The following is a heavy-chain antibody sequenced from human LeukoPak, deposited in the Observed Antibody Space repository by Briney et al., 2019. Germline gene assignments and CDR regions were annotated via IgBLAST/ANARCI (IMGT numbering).Heavy chain of an antibody. D-gene: IGHD3-16*01. Sequence: GGSLRLSCAASGFTFSSYSMNWVRQAPGKGLEWVANIKQDGSEKNYVDSVKGRFIISRDNAKNSLYLQMNTLRADDTAVYYCARDGFGTGSNWGQGTLVTVSS. CDR2: IKQDGSEK. V-gene: IGHV3-7*03. J-gene: IGHJ4*02. CDR1: GFTFSSYS. CDR3: ARDGFGTGSN.